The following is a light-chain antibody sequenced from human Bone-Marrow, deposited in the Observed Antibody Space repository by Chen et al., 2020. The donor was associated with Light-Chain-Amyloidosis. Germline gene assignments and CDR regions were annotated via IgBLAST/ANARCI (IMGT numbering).Light chain of an antibody. V-gene: IGLV4-69*01. CDR2: LNSDGSH. CDR3: QTWGTGFWV. CDR1: SGHSSYA. J-gene: IGLJ3*02. Sequence: QLVLTQSPSASASLGASVKLTCTLSSGHSSYAIAWHQQQPEKGPRYLMKLNSDGSHSKGDGIPDRFSGSSSGAERYLTISSLLSEDEADYYCQTWGTGFWVFGGGTKLTVL.